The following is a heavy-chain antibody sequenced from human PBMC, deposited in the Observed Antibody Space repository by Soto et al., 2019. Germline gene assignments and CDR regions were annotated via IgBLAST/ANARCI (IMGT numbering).Heavy chain of an antibody. CDR2: INHSGST. D-gene: IGHD2-15*01. CDR1: GGSFSGYY. J-gene: IGHJ5*02. V-gene: IGHV4-34*01. CDR3: ASAYCSGGSCHRRVDRFDP. Sequence: SETLSLTCAVYGGSFSGYYWSWIRQPPGKGLEWIGEINHSGSTNYNPSLKSRVTISVDTSKNQFSLKLSSVTAADTAVYYCASAYCSGGSCHRRVDRFDPWGQGTLVTVSS.